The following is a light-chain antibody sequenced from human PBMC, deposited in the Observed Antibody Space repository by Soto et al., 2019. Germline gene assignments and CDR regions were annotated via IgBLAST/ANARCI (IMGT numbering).Light chain of an antibody. Sequence: DIQMTQSPSSLSASVGDGVTITCRASQSISHYLNWYQQKPGKAPKLLIYAASSLQGGVPSRFSGSVSVTDFTLTISSLQPEDFATYYCQQSDSTLFTFGPGTKVDIK. J-gene: IGKJ3*01. CDR2: AAS. CDR3: QQSDSTLFT. V-gene: IGKV1-39*01. CDR1: QSISHY.